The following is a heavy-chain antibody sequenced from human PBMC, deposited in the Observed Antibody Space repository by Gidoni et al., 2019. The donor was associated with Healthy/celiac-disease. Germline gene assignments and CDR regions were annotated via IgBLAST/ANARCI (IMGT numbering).Heavy chain of an antibody. Sequence: EVQLLESGGGLVQPGGSLRLSCAASGFTFSSYAMSWVRQAPGKGLEGVSAISGSGGSTYYADAVKGRFTISRDNSKNTLYLQMNSLRAEDTAVYYCAKDRPHYGSGSYDAGVPPWGDYWGQGTLVTVSS. CDR1: GFTFSSYA. J-gene: IGHJ4*02. CDR3: AKDRPHYGSGSYDAGVPPWGDY. V-gene: IGHV3-23*01. D-gene: IGHD3-10*01. CDR2: ISGSGGST.